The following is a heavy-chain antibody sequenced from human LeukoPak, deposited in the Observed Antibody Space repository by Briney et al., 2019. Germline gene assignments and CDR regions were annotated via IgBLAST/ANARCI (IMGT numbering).Heavy chain of an antibody. Sequence: GGSLRLSCAASGFPFSDYVMIWVRQPPGKGLEWVSGITASGDSTFYGDSVKGRFTISRDNSKNTLYLQMNSLRAEDTAVYYCARDLVVPAASIYDAFGIWGQGTMVTVSS. CDR3: ARDLVVPAASIYDAFGI. D-gene: IGHD2-2*01. CDR1: GFPFSDYV. V-gene: IGHV3-23*01. CDR2: ITASGDST. J-gene: IGHJ3*02.